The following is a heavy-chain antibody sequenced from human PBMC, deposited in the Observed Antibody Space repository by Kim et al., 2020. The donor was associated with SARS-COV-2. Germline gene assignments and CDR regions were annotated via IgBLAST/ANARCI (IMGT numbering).Heavy chain of an antibody. V-gene: IGHV1-24*01. CDR3: ATRAVVATTLPVIYYYYGMDV. CDR2: FDPEDGET. CDR1: GYTLTELS. Sequence: ASVKVSCKVSGYTLTELSMHWVRQAPGKGLEWMGGFDPEDGETIYAQKFQGRVTMTEDTSTDTAYMELSSLRSEDTAVYYCATRAVVATTLPVIYYYYGMDVWGQGTTVTVSS. J-gene: IGHJ6*02. D-gene: IGHD2-15*01.